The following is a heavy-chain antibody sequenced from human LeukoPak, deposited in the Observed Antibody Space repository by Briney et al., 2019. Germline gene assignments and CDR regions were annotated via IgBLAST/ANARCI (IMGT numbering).Heavy chain of an antibody. CDR1: GYTFTSYD. CDR2: MNPNSGNT. CDR3: ARGYSYDFWSGYNNWFDP. V-gene: IGHV1-8*03. D-gene: IGHD3-3*01. Sequence: ASVKVSCKASGYTFTSYDINWVRRATGQGLEWMGWMNPNSGNTGYAQKFQGRVTITRNTSISTAYMELSSLRSEDTAVYYCARGYSYDFWSGYNNWFDPWGQGTLVTVSS. J-gene: IGHJ5*02.